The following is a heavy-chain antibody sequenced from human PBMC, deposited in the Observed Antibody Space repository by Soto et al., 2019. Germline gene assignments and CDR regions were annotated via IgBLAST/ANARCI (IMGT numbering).Heavy chain of an antibody. D-gene: IGHD3-10*01. CDR2: IYYSGST. Sequence: SETLSLTCTVSGGSVSSGSYYWSWIRQPPGKGLEWIGYIYYSGSTNCNPSLKSRVTISVDTSKNQFSLKLSSVTAADTAVYYCARDHGGLFDYWGQGTLVTVSS. V-gene: IGHV4-61*01. CDR1: GGSVSSGSYY. J-gene: IGHJ4*02. CDR3: ARDHGGLFDY.